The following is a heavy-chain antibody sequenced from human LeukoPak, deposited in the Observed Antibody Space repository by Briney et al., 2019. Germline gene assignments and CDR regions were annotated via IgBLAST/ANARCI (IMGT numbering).Heavy chain of an antibody. CDR2: IYYSGST. CDR1: GGSISSYY. CDR3: ARTIPGIAAAAHFDP. J-gene: IGHJ5*02. V-gene: IGHV4-59*01. D-gene: IGHD6-13*01. Sequence: SETLSLTCTVSGGSISSYYWSWIRQPPGKGLEWIGYIYYSGSTNYNPSLKSRVTISVDTSKNQFSLKLSSVTAADTAVYYCARTIPGIAAAAHFDPWGQGTLVTVSS.